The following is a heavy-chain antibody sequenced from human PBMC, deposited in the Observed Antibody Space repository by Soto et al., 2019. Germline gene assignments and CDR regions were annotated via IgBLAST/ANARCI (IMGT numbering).Heavy chain of an antibody. CDR1: GFSLRTSGVH. V-gene: IGHV2-5*02. CDR3: ASGGDATYAFDY. J-gene: IGHJ4*02. Sequence: QITLKESGPPLVNPTQTLTLTCTFSGFSLRTSGVHVGWFRQPPGKALEWLALIYWDDDKCNRPSLKTRLTITKYTPKNQVVLTMTNMDPADTATYYCASGGDATYAFDYWGQGTLVTVSS. CDR2: IYWDDDK. D-gene: IGHD3-16*01.